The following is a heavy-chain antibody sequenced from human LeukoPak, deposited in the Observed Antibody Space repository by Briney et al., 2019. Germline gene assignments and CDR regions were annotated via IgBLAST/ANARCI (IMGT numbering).Heavy chain of an antibody. Sequence: ASVKVSCKASGYTFTSYGISWVRQAPGQGLEWMGWISAYNGNTNYAQKLQGRVTMTTDTSTSTDYMELRSLRSDDTDVYDCARDSGSGYYQLLSYWGQGTLVTVSS. J-gene: IGHJ4*02. V-gene: IGHV1-18*01. CDR1: GYTFTSYG. CDR3: ARDSGSGYYQLLSY. CDR2: ISAYNGNT. D-gene: IGHD3-22*01.